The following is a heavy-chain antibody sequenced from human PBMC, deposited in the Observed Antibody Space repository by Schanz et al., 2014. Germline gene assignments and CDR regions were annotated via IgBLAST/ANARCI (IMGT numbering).Heavy chain of an antibody. J-gene: IGHJ4*02. D-gene: IGHD5-12*01. CDR3: ARGIGGYGANNYFDY. V-gene: IGHV3-21*06. CDR2: ISSSGSYI. Sequence: EVQLLESGGGLVQPGGSLRLSCAASGFTFSSYSMNWVRQAPGKGLEWVSSISSSGSYIYYADSVKGRFSISRDNAKNSLYLQLNSLRAEDTAVYSCARGIGGYGANNYFDYWGQGTLVTVSS. CDR1: GFTFSSYS.